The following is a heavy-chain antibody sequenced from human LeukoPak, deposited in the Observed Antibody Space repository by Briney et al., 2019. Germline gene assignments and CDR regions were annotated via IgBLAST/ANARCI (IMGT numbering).Heavy chain of an antibody. Sequence: GVLRLSCAASGFTFSSYWMHWVRQAPGKGLVWVSRINSDGSSTSYADSVKGRFTISRDNAKNTLYLQMNSLRAEDTAVYYCASGCSSTSYYGHYYYGMDAWGQGTTVTVSS. CDR3: ASGCSSTSYYGHYYYGMDA. CDR2: INSDGSST. J-gene: IGHJ6*02. V-gene: IGHV3-74*01. D-gene: IGHD2-2*01. CDR1: GFTFSSYW.